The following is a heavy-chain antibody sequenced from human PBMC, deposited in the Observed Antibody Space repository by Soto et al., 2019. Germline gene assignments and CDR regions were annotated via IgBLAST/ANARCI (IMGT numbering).Heavy chain of an antibody. V-gene: IGHV3-48*01. D-gene: IGHD2-21*01. CDR1: GFTFSSYS. Sequence: GGSLRLSCAASGFTFSSYSMNWVRQAPGKGLEWVSYISSSSSTIYYADSVKGRFTISRDNAKNSLYLQMNSLRAEDTAVYYCAREGEMDAFDIWGQGTMVTVSS. CDR3: AREGEMDAFDI. J-gene: IGHJ3*02. CDR2: ISSSSSTI.